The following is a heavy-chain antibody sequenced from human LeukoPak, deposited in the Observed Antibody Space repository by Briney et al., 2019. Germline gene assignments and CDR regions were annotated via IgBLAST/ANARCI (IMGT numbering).Heavy chain of an antibody. CDR2: INGDGRTT. D-gene: IGHD5-18*01. V-gene: IGHV3-74*01. CDR1: GFTLSSHW. CDR3: ARGQEYSYGQFDY. J-gene: IGHJ4*02. Sequence: GVSLRLSCAASGFTLSSHWMHWVRQPPGKGLVWVSRINGDGRTTSYADSVKGRFTISKDNAKNTMYLQINSLRADDTAVYYCARGQEYSYGQFDYWGQGTLVTVSS.